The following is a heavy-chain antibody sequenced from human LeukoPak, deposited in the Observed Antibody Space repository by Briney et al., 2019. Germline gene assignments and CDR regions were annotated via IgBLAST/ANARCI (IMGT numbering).Heavy chain of an antibody. V-gene: IGHV4-59*01. CDR2: IYYGGST. CDR1: RGSISSYY. CDR3: ASLGGLGSWNFGY. D-gene: IGHD3-10*01. Sequence: SETLSLTCAVSRGSISSYYWSWIRQSPGKGLEWIGYIYYGGSTNYNPSLKSRATIPLDTSKNQFSLRLSSVTAADTAVYYCASLGGLGSWNFGYWGQGALVTVSS. J-gene: IGHJ4*02.